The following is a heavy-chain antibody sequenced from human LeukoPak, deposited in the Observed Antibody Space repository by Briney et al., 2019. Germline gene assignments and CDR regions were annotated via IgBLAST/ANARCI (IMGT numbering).Heavy chain of an antibody. V-gene: IGHV4-59*12. CDR1: GGSISSYY. D-gene: IGHD3-10*01. J-gene: IGHJ6*02. CDR2: IYYSGST. Sequence: PSETLSLTCTVSGGSISSYYWSWIRQPPGKGLEWIGYIYYSGSTNYNPSLKSRVTISVDTSKNQFSLKLSSVTAADTAVYYCASSGKYYYYGMDVWGQGTTVTVSS. CDR3: ASSGKYYYYGMDV.